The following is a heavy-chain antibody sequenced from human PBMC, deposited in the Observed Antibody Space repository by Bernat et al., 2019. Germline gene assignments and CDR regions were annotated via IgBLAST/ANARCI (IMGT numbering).Heavy chain of an antibody. CDR2: IYYSGST. J-gene: IGHJ6*02. D-gene: IGHD2-2*01. V-gene: IGHV4-31*11. CDR1: GGSISSGGYY. Sequence: QLQLQESGSGLVKPSQTLSLTCAVSGGSISSGGYYWSWIRQHPGKGLEWIGYIYYSGSTYYNPSLKSRVTISVDTSKNQFSLKLSSVTAADTAVYYCARDRPPEPGGYCSSTSCYVSGMDVWGQGTTVTVSS. CDR3: ARDRPPEPGGYCSSTSCYVSGMDV.